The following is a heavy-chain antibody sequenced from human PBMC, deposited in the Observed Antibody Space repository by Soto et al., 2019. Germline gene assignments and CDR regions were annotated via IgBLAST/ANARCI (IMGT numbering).Heavy chain of an antibody. Sequence: PGGSLRLSCAASGFTFCSYGMHWVRQAPGKGLEWVAVISYDGSNKYYADSVKGRFTISRDNSKNTLYLQMNSLRAEDTAVYYCAKLFTVAAAGTFDYWGQGTLVTVSS. J-gene: IGHJ4*02. V-gene: IGHV3-30*18. CDR1: GFTFCSYG. CDR2: ISYDGSNK. D-gene: IGHD6-13*01. CDR3: AKLFTVAAAGTFDY.